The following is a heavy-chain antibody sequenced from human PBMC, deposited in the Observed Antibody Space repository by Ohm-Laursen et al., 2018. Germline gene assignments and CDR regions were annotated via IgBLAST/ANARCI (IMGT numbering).Heavy chain of an antibody. J-gene: IGHJ6*02. Sequence: SLRLSCAASGFTFDDYAMHWVRQAPGKGLEWVSGISWNSGSIGYADSVKGRFTISRDNAKNSLYLQMNSLRAEDTALYYCAKDAYYYDSSGYWWLDVWGQGTTVTVSS. CDR3: AKDAYYYDSSGYWWLDV. V-gene: IGHV3-9*01. D-gene: IGHD3-22*01. CDR1: GFTFDDYA. CDR2: ISWNSGSI.